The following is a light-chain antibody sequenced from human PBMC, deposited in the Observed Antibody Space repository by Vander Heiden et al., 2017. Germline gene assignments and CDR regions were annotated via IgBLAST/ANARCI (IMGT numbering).Light chain of an antibody. CDR2: GAS. J-gene: IGKJ5*01. CDR3: QQYKNWPPIT. V-gene: IGKV3-15*01. CDR1: QSVSRN. Sequence: EIVMTQSPATLSVSPGERATLSCRASQSVSRNLAWYQQKPGQAPRLLIYGASTRATGIPARFSGSGYGTEFTLTISSLQSEDFAVYYCQQYKNWPPITFGQGTRLEIK.